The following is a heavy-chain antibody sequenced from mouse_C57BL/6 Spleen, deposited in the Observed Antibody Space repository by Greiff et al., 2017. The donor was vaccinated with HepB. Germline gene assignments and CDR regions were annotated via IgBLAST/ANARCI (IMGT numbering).Heavy chain of an antibody. CDR1: GYTFTSYW. V-gene: IGHV1-55*01. CDR3: ARGGDDTYYFDY. CDR2: IYPGSGST. Sequence: QVQLKQPGAELVKPGASVKMSCKASGYTFTSYWITWVKQRPGQGLEWIGDIYPGSGSTNYNEKFKSKATLTVDTSSSTAYMQLSSLTSEDSAVYYCARGGDDTYYFDYWGQGTTLTVSS. J-gene: IGHJ2*01. D-gene: IGHD2-12*01.